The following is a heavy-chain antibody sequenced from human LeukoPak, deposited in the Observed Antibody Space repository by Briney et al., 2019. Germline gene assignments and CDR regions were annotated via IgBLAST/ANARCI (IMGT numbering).Heavy chain of an antibody. CDR3: ARSPLIYIAAAGLGINWFDP. CDR2: IYYSGST. J-gene: IGHJ5*02. Sequence: PSETLSLTCTVSGGSISSYYWSWIRQPPGKGLEWIGYIYYSGSTNYNPSLKSRVTISVDTSKNQFSLKLSSVTAADTAVYYCARSPLIYIAAAGLGINWFDPWGQGTLVTVSS. CDR1: GGSISSYY. D-gene: IGHD6-13*01. V-gene: IGHV4-59*08.